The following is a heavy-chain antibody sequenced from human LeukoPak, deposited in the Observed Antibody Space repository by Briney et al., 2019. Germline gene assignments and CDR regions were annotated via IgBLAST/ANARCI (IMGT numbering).Heavy chain of an antibody. J-gene: IGHJ1*01. Sequence: SQTLSLTCTVSGGSISSYYWSWIRQPPGKGLERIGYIYYSGTTNYNPSLKSRVTISVDTSKNQFSLKLSSVTAADTAVYYYAREDYCSGGSCYSGYFQHWGQGTLVTVSS. CDR3: AREDYCSGGSCYSGYFQH. CDR2: IYYSGTT. D-gene: IGHD2-15*01. CDR1: GGSISSYY. V-gene: IGHV4-59*01.